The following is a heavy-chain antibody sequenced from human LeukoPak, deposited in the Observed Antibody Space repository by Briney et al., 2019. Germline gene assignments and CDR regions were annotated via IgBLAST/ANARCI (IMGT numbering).Heavy chain of an antibody. CDR2: ISGDGRST. CDR1: VLTFYDYA. J-gene: IGHJ1*01. CDR3: AKVYRYYDSSCQH. D-gene: IGHD3-22*01. Sequence: GGSLRLSCAPSVLTFYDYAMHCARHAPGKGLEWGSLISGDGRSTYFADSVKGGFTISRDNKKNSLYLQMNSLRTEDTALYCCAKVYRYYDSSCQHWGQDTLVTVSS. V-gene: IGHV3-43*02.